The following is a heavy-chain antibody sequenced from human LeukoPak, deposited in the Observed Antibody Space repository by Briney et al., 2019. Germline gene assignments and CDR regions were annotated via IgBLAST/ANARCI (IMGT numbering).Heavy chain of an antibody. V-gene: IGHV3-21*01. CDR3: ARDPPIGGGRPA. CDR1: GFTFSSYS. J-gene: IGHJ5*02. D-gene: IGHD2-15*01. CDR2: ISSSSSYI. Sequence: GGSLRLSCAASGFTFSSYSMNWVRQAPGKGLEWVSSISSSSSYIYYADSVKGRFTISRDNAKNSLYLQMNSLRAEDTAVYYCARDPPIGGGRPAWGQGTLVTVSS.